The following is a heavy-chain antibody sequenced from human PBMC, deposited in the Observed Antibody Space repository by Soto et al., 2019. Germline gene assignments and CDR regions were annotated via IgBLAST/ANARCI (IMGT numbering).Heavy chain of an antibody. J-gene: IGHJ4*02. CDR2: IYYSGST. CDR1: GGSISSSSYY. Sequence: SETLSLTCTVSGGSISSSSYYWGWIRQPPGKGLEWIGSIYYSGSTYYNPSLKSRVTISVDTSKNQFSLKLSSVTAADTAVYYCARLEYSYGSLYYFDYWGQGTLVTVPQ. CDR3: ARLEYSYGSLYYFDY. D-gene: IGHD5-18*01. V-gene: IGHV4-39*01.